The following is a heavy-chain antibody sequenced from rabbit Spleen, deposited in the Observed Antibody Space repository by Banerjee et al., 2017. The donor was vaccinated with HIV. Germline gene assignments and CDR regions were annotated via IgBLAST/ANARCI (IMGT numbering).Heavy chain of an antibody. CDR2: INAVTGKP. CDR3: ARDLVSVIGWNFNL. V-gene: IGHV1S45*01. D-gene: IGHD1-1*01. CDR1: GFSFSNKVV. Sequence: QEQVLESGGGLVKPEGSLKLSCTASGFSFSNKVVMCWVRQAPGKGLVWIACINAVTGKPVYASWAKGRFTISKTASTTVTLQLTSLTAADTATYFCARDLVSVIGWNFNLWGPGTLVTVS. J-gene: IGHJ4*01.